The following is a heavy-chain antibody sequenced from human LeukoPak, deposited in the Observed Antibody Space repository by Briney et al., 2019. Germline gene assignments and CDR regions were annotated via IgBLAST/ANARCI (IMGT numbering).Heavy chain of an antibody. J-gene: IGHJ5*02. CDR2: IYSSGST. CDR3: ARDIVVMIAAPPWGDYFDP. Sequence: SETLSLTCTVSGDSISNYYWSWIRQPAGKGLEWIGRIYSSGSTNYNPALRSRVTMSVDTSKNQLSLKLSSVTAADTAVYYCARDIVVMIAAPPWGDYFDPWGQGILVTVSS. D-gene: IGHD2-15*01. V-gene: IGHV4-4*07. CDR1: GDSISNYY.